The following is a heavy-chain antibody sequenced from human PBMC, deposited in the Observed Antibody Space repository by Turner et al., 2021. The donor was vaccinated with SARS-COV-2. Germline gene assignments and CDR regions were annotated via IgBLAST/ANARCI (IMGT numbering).Heavy chain of an antibody. D-gene: IGHD3-22*01. V-gene: IGHV4-39*01. J-gene: IGHJ6*02. Sequence: QLQLQESGPGLVKPSETLSLTCTVSGGPISSSIYYWGWIRQPPGKGLEWIGNIYYSGSTYYNPSLKSRVTISVDTSKNQFSLKLSSVTATDTAVYYCARRLVVQGTDDYSYYYGMDVWGQGTTVTVSS. CDR2: IYYSGST. CDR1: GGPISSSIYY. CDR3: ARRLVVQGTDDYSYYYGMDV.